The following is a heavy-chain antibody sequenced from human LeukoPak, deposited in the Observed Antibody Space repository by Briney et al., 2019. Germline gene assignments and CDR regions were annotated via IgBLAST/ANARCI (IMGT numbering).Heavy chain of an antibody. Sequence: GGSLRLSCAAPGFSFSDYGMHWVRQAPGEGLQWVAFIRYHGINKYYADSVKGRFTISRDNSKNTLFLDMNSLSVEDTGVYYSAKFHKIWDSGDHDYFDSWGQGTLVTVSS. V-gene: IGHV3-30*02. D-gene: IGHD2-21*01. CDR1: GFSFSDYG. CDR3: AKFHKIWDSGDHDYFDS. CDR2: IRYHGINK. J-gene: IGHJ4*02.